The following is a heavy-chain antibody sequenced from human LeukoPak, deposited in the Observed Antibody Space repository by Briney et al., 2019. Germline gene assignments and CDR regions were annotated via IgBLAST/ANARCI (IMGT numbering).Heavy chain of an antibody. D-gene: IGHD5-12*01. J-gene: IGHJ5*02. CDR3: AGGWEPYDYFFDP. CDR1: GYTFTSYD. Sequence: ASVKVSCKASGYTFTSYDINWVRQATGQGLEWMGWMNPQSGNTDYAQKFQGRVTMTRNNSISTAYMELSGLRSEDTAIYYCAGGWEPYDYFFDPWGQGTLVTVSS. V-gene: IGHV1-8*01. CDR2: MNPQSGNT.